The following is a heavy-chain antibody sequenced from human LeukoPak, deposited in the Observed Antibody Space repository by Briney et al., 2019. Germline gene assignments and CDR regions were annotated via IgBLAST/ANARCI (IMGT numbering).Heavy chain of an antibody. J-gene: IGHJ6*02. V-gene: IGHV3-21*01. CDR1: GFTFSDYS. CDR2: ISSRSDDI. Sequence: PGGSLRLSSPASGFTFSDYSMSWVRQAPGKGLEWVPSISSRSDDIYYADSLKGRFTIFRDNARNSLYLQMNSMRAENTAVYYCARSRSVSNYKGMDVWGQGTTVTVSS. CDR3: ARSRSVSNYKGMDV. D-gene: IGHD5/OR15-5a*01.